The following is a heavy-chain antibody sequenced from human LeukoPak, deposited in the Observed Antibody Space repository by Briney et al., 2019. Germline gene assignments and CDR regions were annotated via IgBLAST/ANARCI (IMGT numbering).Heavy chain of an antibody. D-gene: IGHD3-10*01. CDR3: VKEVLEIGGGY. Sequence: PGRSLRLSCAASGFTFSSYGMHWVRQAPGKGLEWVAVISYDGSNKYYADSVKGRFTISRDNSKNTLYLQMNSLGAEDTAVYYCVKEVLEIGGGYWGQGTLVTVSS. CDR2: ISYDGSNK. J-gene: IGHJ4*02. CDR1: GFTFSSYG. V-gene: IGHV3-30*18.